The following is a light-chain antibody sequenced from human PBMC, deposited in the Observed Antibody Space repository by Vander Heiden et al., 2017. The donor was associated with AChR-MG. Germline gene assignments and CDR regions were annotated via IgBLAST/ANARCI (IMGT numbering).Light chain of an antibody. CDR3: KQALQTPL. CDR2: LGS. Sequence: DIVMTQSPLSLPVTPGEPASISCRSSQSLLHSNGYNYLDWYLQKPGQSPQLLIYLGSNRAAGVPDRCSGSGSGTDFTLKSSRVEAEDVGVYYCKQALQTPLFGGGTKVEIK. V-gene: IGKV2-28*01. J-gene: IGKJ4*01. CDR1: QSLLHSNGYNY.